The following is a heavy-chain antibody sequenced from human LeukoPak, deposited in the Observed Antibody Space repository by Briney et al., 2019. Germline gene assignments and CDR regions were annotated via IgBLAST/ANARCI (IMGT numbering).Heavy chain of an antibody. V-gene: IGHV1-46*01. D-gene: IGHD1-1*01. J-gene: IGHJ6*03. CDR2: INPSGGST. Sequence: VSVKVSCKASGYTFTSYYMHWVRQAPGQGLEWMGIINPSGGSTSYAQKFEGRVTMTRDTSTSTVYMELSSLRSEDTAVYYCARGAVNRYNWNNDNYYYYYMDVWGKGTTVTISS. CDR1: GYTFTSYY. CDR3: ARGAVNRYNWNNDNYYYYYMDV.